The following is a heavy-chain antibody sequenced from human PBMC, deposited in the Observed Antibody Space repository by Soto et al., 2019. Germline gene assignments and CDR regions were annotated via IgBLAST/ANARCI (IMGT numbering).Heavy chain of an antibody. CDR2: IGAYNGNT. V-gene: IGHV1-18*01. CDR1: GYTFTSYG. Sequence: QVQLVQSGAEVKKPGASVKVSCKASGYTFTSYGISWVRQAPGQGLEWMGWIGAYNGNTNYAQKLQGRATMTTVTSTSAAYVELRSLRSEDTAVYYCASNHLYYYGSGNTNYYGMDVWSQGTTVTVSS. J-gene: IGHJ6*02. CDR3: ASNHLYYYGSGNTNYYGMDV. D-gene: IGHD3-10*01.